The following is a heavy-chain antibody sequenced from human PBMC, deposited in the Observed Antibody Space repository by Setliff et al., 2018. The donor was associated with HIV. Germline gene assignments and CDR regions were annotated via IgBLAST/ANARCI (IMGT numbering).Heavy chain of an antibody. V-gene: IGHV1-3*01. CDR2: INAGNGNT. D-gene: IGHD4-17*01. Sequence: ASVKVSCKASGYTFTSYTMHWVRQAPGQRLEWMGWINAGNGNTKYSQKFQGRVTITRDTSASTAYMELSSLRPDDTAVYYCARDRGYGERRGGRDYYYGMDVWGQGTTVTVSS. CDR3: ARDRGYGERRGGRDYYYGMDV. CDR1: GYTFTSYT. J-gene: IGHJ6*02.